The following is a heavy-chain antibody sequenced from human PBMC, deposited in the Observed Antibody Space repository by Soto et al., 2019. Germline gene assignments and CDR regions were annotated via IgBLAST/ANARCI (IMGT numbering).Heavy chain of an antibody. Sequence: QVQLVESGGGVVQPGRSLRLSCAASGFTFRSYGMHWVRQAPGKGLEWVAVISYDGSNKYYADTVKGRFTISRDNSKNTLYLQMNSLRAEDTAVYYCAKEIAVAGTLGYCGQGTLVTVSS. CDR3: AKEIAVAGTLGY. V-gene: IGHV3-30*18. D-gene: IGHD6-19*01. CDR1: GFTFRSYG. J-gene: IGHJ4*02. CDR2: ISYDGSNK.